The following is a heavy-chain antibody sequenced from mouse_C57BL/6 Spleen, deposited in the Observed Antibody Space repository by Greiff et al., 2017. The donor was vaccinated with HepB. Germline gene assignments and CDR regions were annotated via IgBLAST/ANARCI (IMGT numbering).Heavy chain of an antibody. CDR3: GYFDYYGTSGYYAMDY. J-gene: IGHJ4*01. CDR2: IYPGDGDT. CDR1: GYAFSSSW. Sequence: LVESGPELVKPGASVKISCKASGYAFSSSWMNWVKQRPGKGLEWIGRIYPGDGDTNYNGKFKGKATLTADKSSSTAYMQLSSLTSEDSAVYFCGYFDYYGTSGYYAMDYWGQGTSVTVSS. D-gene: IGHD1-1*01. V-gene: IGHV1-82*01.